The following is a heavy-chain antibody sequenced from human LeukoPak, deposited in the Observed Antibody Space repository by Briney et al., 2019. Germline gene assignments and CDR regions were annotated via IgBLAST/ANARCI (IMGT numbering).Heavy chain of an antibody. J-gene: IGHJ4*02. CDR1: GGSISSYY. Sequence: KPSETLSLTCTVSGGSISSYYWRWIRQPPGKGLEWIGYIYYSGSTNYNPSLKSRVTISVDTSKNQFSLKLSSVTAADTAVYYCAREGDSDYGDYPYYFDYWGQGTLVTVSS. CDR2: IYYSGST. D-gene: IGHD4-17*01. CDR3: AREGDSDYGDYPYYFDY. V-gene: IGHV4-59*01.